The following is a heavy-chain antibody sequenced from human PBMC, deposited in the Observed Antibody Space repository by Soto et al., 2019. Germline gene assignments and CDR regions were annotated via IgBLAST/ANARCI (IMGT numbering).Heavy chain of an antibody. V-gene: IGHV3-30*03. CDR2: ISYDGSLQ. J-gene: IGHJ4*02. CDR1: GFAFSSYG. Sequence: QAQLVESGGGVVQPGRSLRLSCAASGFAFSSYGMHWVRQAPGTGPEWVAVISYDGSLQHYADSVKGRFTISRDNSKNMVLLQMISLRAEDTAVYYCVSDRGYGHASVPYSWGQGTLVSVSS. D-gene: IGHD5-18*01. CDR3: VSDRGYGHASVPYS.